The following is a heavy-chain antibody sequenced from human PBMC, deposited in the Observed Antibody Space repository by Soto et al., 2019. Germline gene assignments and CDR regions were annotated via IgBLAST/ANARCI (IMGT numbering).Heavy chain of an antibody. D-gene: IGHD3-3*01. Sequence: ASVKVSCKASGYTFTSYYMHWVRQAPGQGLEWMGIINPSGGSTSYAQKFQGRVTMTRDTSTSTVYMELSSLRSEDTAVYYCARSEGRTYYDFWSGYYYYGMDVWGQGTTVTVSS. J-gene: IGHJ6*02. V-gene: IGHV1-46*01. CDR3: ARSEGRTYYDFWSGYYYYGMDV. CDR1: GYTFTSYY. CDR2: INPSGGST.